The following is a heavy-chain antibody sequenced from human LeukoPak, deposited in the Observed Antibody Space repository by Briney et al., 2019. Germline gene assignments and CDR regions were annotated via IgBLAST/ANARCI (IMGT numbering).Heavy chain of an antibody. CDR3: ARDRDFWSGQTNDAFDI. V-gene: IGHV1-69*13. J-gene: IGHJ3*02. CDR1: GGTFISYA. CDR2: IIPIFGTP. Sequence: ASVKVSCKASGGTFISYAISWVRQAPGQGLEWMGGIIPIFGTPNYAQKFQGRVTITADESTSTAYMELSSLRSEDTAVYYCARDRDFWSGQTNDAFDIWGQGTMVTVSS. D-gene: IGHD3-3*01.